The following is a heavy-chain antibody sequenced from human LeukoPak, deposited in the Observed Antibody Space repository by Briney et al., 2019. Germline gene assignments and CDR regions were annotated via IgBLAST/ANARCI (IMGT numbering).Heavy chain of an antibody. Sequence: PGGSLRLSCAASGFTFSSYAMSWVRQAPGKGLEWVSAISGSGGSTYYADSVKGRFTISRDNSKNTLYLQMNSLRAEDTAVYYCATTEGASYDFWSGYSYDAFDIWGQGTMVTVSS. CDR3: ATTEGASYDFWSGYSYDAFDI. V-gene: IGHV3-23*01. CDR2: ISGSGGST. D-gene: IGHD3-3*01. J-gene: IGHJ3*02. CDR1: GFTFSSYA.